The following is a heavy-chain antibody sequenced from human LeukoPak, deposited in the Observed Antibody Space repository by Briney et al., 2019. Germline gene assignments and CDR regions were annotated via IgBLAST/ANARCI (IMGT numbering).Heavy chain of an antibody. CDR1: GGSISSYY. CDR3: ARKKGYGSGSMGKGYYYGMDV. D-gene: IGHD3-10*01. CDR2: IYYSGST. V-gene: IGHV4-59*01. Sequence: SETLSLTCTVSGGSISSYYWSWIRQPPGKGLEWIGYIYYSGSTNYNPSLKRRVTISVDTSKNQFSLKLSSVTAADTAVYYCARKKGYGSGSMGKGYYYGMDVWGQGTTVTVSS. J-gene: IGHJ6*02.